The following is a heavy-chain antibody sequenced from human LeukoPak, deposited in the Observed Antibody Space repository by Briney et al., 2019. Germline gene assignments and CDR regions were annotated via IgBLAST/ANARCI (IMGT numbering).Heavy chain of an antibody. Sequence: TGGSLRLSCAASGFTFTSYSMNWVRQAPGKGLEWVSAISGSGGSTYYADSVKGRFTISRDNSKNTLYLQMNSLRAEDTAVYYCAKGSDYGDYDVWDYFDYWGQGTLVTVSS. J-gene: IGHJ4*02. D-gene: IGHD4-17*01. V-gene: IGHV3-23*01. CDR1: GFTFTSYS. CDR2: ISGSGGST. CDR3: AKGSDYGDYDVWDYFDY.